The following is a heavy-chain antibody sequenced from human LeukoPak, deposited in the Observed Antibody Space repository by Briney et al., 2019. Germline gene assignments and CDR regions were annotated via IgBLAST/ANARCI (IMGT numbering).Heavy chain of an antibody. V-gene: IGHV1-2*02. D-gene: IGHD6-19*01. CDR2: INPNSGGT. Sequence: ASVKVSCKASGYTFTAYYMHWVRQAPGQGLEWMGWINPNSGGTNYAQKFQGRVTMTRDTSISTAYTDLGRLTSDDTAVYYCARDLGRIGVTGTRGFYSWGQGTLVTVSS. J-gene: IGHJ4*02. CDR3: ARDLGRIGVTGTRGFYS. CDR1: GYTFTAYY.